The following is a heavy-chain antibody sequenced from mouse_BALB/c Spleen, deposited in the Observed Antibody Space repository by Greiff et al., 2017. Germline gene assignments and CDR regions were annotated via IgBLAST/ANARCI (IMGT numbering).Heavy chain of an antibody. V-gene: IGHV5-6-5*01. CDR2: ISSGGST. D-gene: IGHD1-1*01. Sequence: EVMLVESGGGLVKPGGSLKLSCAASGFTFSSYAMSWVRQTPEKRLEWVASISSGGSTYYPDSVKGRFTITREYARNILYLQMSSLMSEDTAMYYCARGNYYFVSSYFDYWGQGTTLTVSS. J-gene: IGHJ2*01. CDR1: GFTFSSYA. CDR3: ARGNYYFVSSYFDY.